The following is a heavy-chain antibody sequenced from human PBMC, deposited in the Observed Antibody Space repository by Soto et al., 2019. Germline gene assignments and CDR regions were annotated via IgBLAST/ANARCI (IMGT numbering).Heavy chain of an antibody. Sequence: VQLVESGGGVVQPGRSLRLSCAASGFVYSTYAMHWVRLSPGKGLEWVALIWNDGTKEYYVDSVKGRFTISRDNSQNTLNLKMHSLRAEDTAVYFCVRGIPSQYSSNWLYWYCVLWVRGTQVTVSS. CDR2: IWNDGTKE. V-gene: IGHV3-33*01. CDR3: VRGIPSQYSSNWLYWYCVL. J-gene: IGHJ2*01. D-gene: IGHD6-13*01. CDR1: GFVYSTYA.